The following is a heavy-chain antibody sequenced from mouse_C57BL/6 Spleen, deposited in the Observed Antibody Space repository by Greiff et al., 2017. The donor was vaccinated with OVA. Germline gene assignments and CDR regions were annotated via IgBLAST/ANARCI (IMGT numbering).Heavy chain of an antibody. D-gene: IGHD1-1*01. J-gene: IGHJ4*01. V-gene: IGHV1-52*01. CDR3: ARYYYGSSYDYYAMDY. CDR1: GYTFTSYW. Sequence: VQLQQPGAELVRPGSSVKLSCKASGYTFTSYWMHWVKQRPIQGLEWIGNIDPSDSETHYNQKFKDKATLTVDKSSSTAYMQLSSLTSEDSAVYYCARYYYGSSYDYYAMDYWGQGTSVTVSS. CDR2: IDPSDSET.